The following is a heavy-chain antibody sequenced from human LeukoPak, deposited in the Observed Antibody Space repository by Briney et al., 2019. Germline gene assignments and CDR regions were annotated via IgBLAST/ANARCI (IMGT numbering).Heavy chain of an antibody. CDR3: ASSYDSSGYPDY. CDR2: IYYSGST. J-gene: IGHJ4*02. D-gene: IGHD3-22*01. V-gene: IGHV4-59*08. Sequence: SETLSLTCTFSGGSISSYYWSSIRQPPGKGLEWIGYIYYSGSTNYNPSLKSRVTISVDTSKNQFSLKLSSVTAADTAVYYCASSYDSSGYPDYWGQETLVTVSS. CDR1: GGSISSYY.